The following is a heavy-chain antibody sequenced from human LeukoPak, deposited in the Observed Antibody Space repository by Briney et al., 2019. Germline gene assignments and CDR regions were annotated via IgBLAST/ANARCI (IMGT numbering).Heavy chain of an antibody. J-gene: IGHJ4*02. V-gene: IGHV3-64*01. Sequence: GGSLRLSCAASGFTFSIYAMHWVRQAPGKGLEYVSAITSNGGSAYYANSVKGRFTISRDNSKNTLYLQMGSLRAENMAVYYCAREYCDSTTCYKTIDYWGQGTLVAASS. D-gene: IGHD2-2*02. CDR1: GFTFSIYA. CDR2: ITSNGGSA. CDR3: AREYCDSTTCYKTIDY.